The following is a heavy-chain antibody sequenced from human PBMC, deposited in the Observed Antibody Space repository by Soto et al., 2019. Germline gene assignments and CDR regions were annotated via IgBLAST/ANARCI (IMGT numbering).Heavy chain of an antibody. CDR3: GRAGRRDGNSSPGRFDT. V-gene: IGHV4-30-4*01. Sequence: QVQLQESGPGLVRPSQTLSLTCSVSRGSINSGDYFWSWIRQPPGKGLEWIAYIYYDGTTYYNPSLQSRGTLSVDTSKNHFSLKVNSVTASDTAVYFCGRAGRRDGNSSPGRFDTWGQGILVTVSS. D-gene: IGHD2-15*01. CDR1: RGSINSGDYF. J-gene: IGHJ5*02. CDR2: IYYDGTT.